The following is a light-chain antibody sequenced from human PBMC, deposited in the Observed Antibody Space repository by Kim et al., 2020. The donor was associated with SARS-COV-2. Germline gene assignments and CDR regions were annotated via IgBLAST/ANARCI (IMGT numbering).Light chain of an antibody. Sequence: LSPGERATLSCRASQSISNFLAWYQQKPGQAPRLLIYDASNRATGIPAMFSGSGSGTDFTLTISSLEPEDSAVYYCQQRSNWPPYTFGQGTKLEI. CDR2: DAS. CDR1: QSISNF. CDR3: QQRSNWPPYT. J-gene: IGKJ2*01. V-gene: IGKV3-11*01.